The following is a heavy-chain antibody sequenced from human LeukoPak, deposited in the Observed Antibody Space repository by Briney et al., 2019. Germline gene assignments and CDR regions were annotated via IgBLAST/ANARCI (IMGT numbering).Heavy chain of an antibody. J-gene: IGHJ4*02. CDR2: MSGSGGST. CDR3: AKVEGAVAGTGYFDY. D-gene: IGHD6-19*01. Sequence: GGSLRLSCAASGFTFSSYAMSWVRQAPGKGLEWVSAMSGSGGSTHYADSVKGRFIIYRDNSKNTLYLQMNSLRVEDTAVYYCAKVEGAVAGTGYFDYWGQGTLVTVSS. V-gene: IGHV3-23*01. CDR1: GFTFSSYA.